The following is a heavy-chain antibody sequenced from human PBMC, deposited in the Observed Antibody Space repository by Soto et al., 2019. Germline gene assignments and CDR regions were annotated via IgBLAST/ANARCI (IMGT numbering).Heavy chain of an antibody. CDR1: GGSFSGYY. CDR2: INHSGST. CDR3: ARYDYGSGDDYNIDY. Sequence: SETLSLTCAVYGGSFSGYYWPWIRQPPGTGLEGIGEINHSGSTNYNPSLKSRVTISVDTSKNQFSLKLSSVTAADTAVYYCARYDYGSGDDYNIDYWGQG. D-gene: IGHD3-10*01. V-gene: IGHV4-34*01. J-gene: IGHJ4*02.